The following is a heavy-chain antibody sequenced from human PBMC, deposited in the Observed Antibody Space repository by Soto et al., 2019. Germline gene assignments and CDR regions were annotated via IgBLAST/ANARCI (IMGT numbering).Heavy chain of an antibody. CDR2: IYYSGST. J-gene: IGHJ5*02. CDR1: GDSINSGDFY. V-gene: IGHV4-30-4*01. D-gene: IGHD3-10*01. CDR3: ARAGGHINWFDP. Sequence: SETLSLTCTVSGDSINSGDFYWSWIRQPPGKGLEWIGYIYYSGSTYYNPSLKSRVTISVDTSRNQFSLKLSSVTAADTAVYYCARAGGHINWFDPWGQGTLVTVSS.